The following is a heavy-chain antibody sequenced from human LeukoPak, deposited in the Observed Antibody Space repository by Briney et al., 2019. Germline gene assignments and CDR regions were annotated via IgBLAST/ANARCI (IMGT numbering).Heavy chain of an antibody. V-gene: IGHV3-30*18. D-gene: IGHD1-1*01. CDR2: IAYDGSNK. J-gene: IGHJ6*02. CDR1: GFIFDTYG. CDR3: AKEKAIATINYGLDV. Sequence: GGSLRLSCAASGFIFDTYGMLWVRQAPGKGREGVAVIAYDGSNKVYADSVKGRFTISRDNSKNTLYLQMNSLRGEDTAVYYCAKEKAIATINYGLDVWGQGTTVTVSS.